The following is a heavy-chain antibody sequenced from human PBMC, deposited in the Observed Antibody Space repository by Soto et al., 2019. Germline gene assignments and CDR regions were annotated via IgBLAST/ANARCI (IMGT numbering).Heavy chain of an antibody. CDR2: MNPNSGNT. J-gene: IGHJ3*02. CDR3: AIAVSDAFDI. CDR1: GYTFTSYD. D-gene: IGHD4-4*01. Sequence: QVQLVQSGAEVKKPGASVKVSCKASGYTFTSYDINWVRQATGQGLEWMGWMNPNSGNTGYAQKFQGSVTMTRNTTIRTAYMELSILRSEDTAVYYSAIAVSDAFDIWGQGTMVTVSS. V-gene: IGHV1-8*01.